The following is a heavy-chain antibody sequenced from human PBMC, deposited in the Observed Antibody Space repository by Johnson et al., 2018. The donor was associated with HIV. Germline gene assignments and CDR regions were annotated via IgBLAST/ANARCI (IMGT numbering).Heavy chain of an antibody. V-gene: IGHV3-66*01. Sequence: VQLVESGGGVVQPGRSLRLSCAASGFTFSSNYMSWVRQAPGKGLEWVSVIYSGGSTYYADSVKGRFTISRDNSKNTPYLQMNSLRAEDTAVYYCARVEDGSGSYYPDAFDIWGQGTMVTVSS. CDR2: IYSGGST. CDR3: ARVEDGSGSYYPDAFDI. D-gene: IGHD3-10*01. J-gene: IGHJ3*02. CDR1: GFTFSSNY.